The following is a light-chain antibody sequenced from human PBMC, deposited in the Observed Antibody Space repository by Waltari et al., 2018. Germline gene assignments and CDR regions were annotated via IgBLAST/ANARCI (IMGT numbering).Light chain of an antibody. CDR2: DTS. CDR1: QTVTSAY. V-gene: IGKV3-20*01. Sequence: ILLTQSPGTLSLSPGERATLSCRACQTVTSAYLAWYQQKPGQPPRLLIYDTSSRATAIPDRFSGSGSGTDFTLTIRRLEPEDFAVYYCQQYDSSPLTFGGGTKVEIK. CDR3: QQYDSSPLT. J-gene: IGKJ4*01.